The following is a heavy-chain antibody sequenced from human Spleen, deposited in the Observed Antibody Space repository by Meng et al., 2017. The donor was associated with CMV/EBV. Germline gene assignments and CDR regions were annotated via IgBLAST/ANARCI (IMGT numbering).Heavy chain of an antibody. V-gene: IGHV4-39*07. J-gene: IGHJ4*02. Sequence: QVQLQESGPGLVKPSXXXXXXRXVSGGSIRSSSYYWGWIRQPPGKGLEWIGSIYYSGSTYYNPSLKSRVTISVDTSKNQFSLKLSSVTAADTAVYYCARGKVVVPAAPDYWGQGTLVTVSS. CDR1: GGSIRSSSYY. CDR2: IYYSGST. D-gene: IGHD2-2*01. CDR3: ARGKVVVPAAPDY.